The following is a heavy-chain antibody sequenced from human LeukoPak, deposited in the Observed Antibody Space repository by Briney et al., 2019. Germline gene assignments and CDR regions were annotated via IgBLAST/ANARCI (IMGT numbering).Heavy chain of an antibody. CDR3: AKAPGYVHWFFDL. CDR2: IYSGGTT. J-gene: IGHJ2*01. V-gene: IGHV3-66*01. Sequence: GGSLRLSCAASGFTVGNNYMNWVRQAPGKGLEWVSLIYSGGTTYYADSVKGRFTISRDKSKNTLYLQMKSLRAEDTAVYYCAKAPGYVHWFFDLWGRGTLVTVSS. CDR1: GFTVGNNY. D-gene: IGHD5-18*01.